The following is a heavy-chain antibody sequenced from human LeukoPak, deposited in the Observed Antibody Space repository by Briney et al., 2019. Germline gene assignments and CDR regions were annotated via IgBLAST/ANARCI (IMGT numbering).Heavy chain of an antibody. Sequence: ASVKVSCKASGYIFTSYAMHWVRQAPGQRLEWMGWINAGNGNTKYSQKFQGRVTITRDTSASTVYMELSSLRSEDTSVYYCARDHGGGQQLVLDYWGQGTLVTVSS. CDR3: ARDHGGGQQLVLDY. CDR2: INAGNGNT. CDR1: GYIFTSYA. D-gene: IGHD6-13*01. V-gene: IGHV1-3*01. J-gene: IGHJ4*02.